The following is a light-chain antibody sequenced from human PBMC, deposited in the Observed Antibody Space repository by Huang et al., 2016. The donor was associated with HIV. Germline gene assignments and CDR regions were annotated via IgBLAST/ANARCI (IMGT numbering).Light chain of an antibody. Sequence: EIVLTQSPATLSLSPGERATLSCRASQRVSSYVALYQQKPGQAPRLLIYDASNRASGIPARFSGSGSGTDFTLTISSLEPEDYAVYYCQQRSNWPRMYTFGQGTKLEIK. J-gene: IGKJ2*01. CDR3: QQRSNWPRMYT. V-gene: IGKV3-11*01. CDR2: DAS. CDR1: QRVSSY.